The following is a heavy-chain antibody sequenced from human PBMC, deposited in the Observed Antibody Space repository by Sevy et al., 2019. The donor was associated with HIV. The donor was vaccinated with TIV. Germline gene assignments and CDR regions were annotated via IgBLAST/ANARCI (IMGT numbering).Heavy chain of an antibody. CDR2: VSYDGSSK. Sequence: GGSLRLSCVGSGFTFRNFGVHWLHQAPGKGLEWLSVVSYDGSSKYYVDSVKGRFIVSRDNSKKTLYLQMNSLRTEDTAVYYCARGGSGDYYYYGVDVWGQGTTVTVSS. V-gene: IGHV3-30*03. J-gene: IGHJ6*02. CDR3: ARGGSGDYYYYGVDV. CDR1: GFTFRNFG. D-gene: IGHD3-10*01.